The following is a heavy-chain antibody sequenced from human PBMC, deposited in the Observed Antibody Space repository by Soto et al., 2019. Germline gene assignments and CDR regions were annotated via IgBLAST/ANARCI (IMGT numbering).Heavy chain of an antibody. CDR3: ARDHRRYCSSTSCYRYMDV. CDR1: GDSVSSNSAA. Sequence: PSQTLSLTCAISGDSVSSNSAAWNWIRQSPSRGLKWLGRTYYRSKWYNDYAVSVKSRITINPDTSKNQFSLQLNSVTPEDTAVYYCARDHRRYCSSTSCYRYMDVWGKGTTVTVSS. D-gene: IGHD2-2*02. V-gene: IGHV6-1*01. CDR2: TYYRSKWYN. J-gene: IGHJ6*03.